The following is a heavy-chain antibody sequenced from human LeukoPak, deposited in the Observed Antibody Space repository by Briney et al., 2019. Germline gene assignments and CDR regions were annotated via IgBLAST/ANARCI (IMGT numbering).Heavy chain of an antibody. V-gene: IGHV4-61*02. Sequence: TSETLSLTCTVSGGSISSVTSYWGWIRQPAGKGLEWIGRIYPSGSTNYNPSLKSRVTISVDTSKNQFSLNLSSVTAADTAMYYCVRGWTMVRGAMHSFDIWGQGTMVTVSS. J-gene: IGHJ3*02. CDR3: VRGWTMVRGAMHSFDI. CDR2: IYPSGST. CDR1: GGSISSVTSY. D-gene: IGHD3-10*01.